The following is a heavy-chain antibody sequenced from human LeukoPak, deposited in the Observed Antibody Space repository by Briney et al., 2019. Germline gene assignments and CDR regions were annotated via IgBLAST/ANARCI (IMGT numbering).Heavy chain of an antibody. V-gene: IGHV3-23*01. CDR3: AKDGSLQYFDWLTHYYFDY. J-gene: IGHJ4*02. D-gene: IGHD3-9*01. CDR2: VSASGGST. Sequence: GGSLRLSCAASGFSFSNYAMSWVRQAPGKGLEWVSAVSASGGSTYYTDSVKGRFIISRDNSKNTLYLQMNSLRAEDTAVYYCAKDGSLQYFDWLTHYYFDYWGQGTLVIVSS. CDR1: GFSFSNYA.